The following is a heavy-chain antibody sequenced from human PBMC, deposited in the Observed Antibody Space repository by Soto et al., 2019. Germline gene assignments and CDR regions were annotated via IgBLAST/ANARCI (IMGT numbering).Heavy chain of an antibody. CDR1: GGSISSSSYY. V-gene: IGHV4-39*01. CDR3: ARLRYYYDSSGYYAFDY. D-gene: IGHD3-22*01. Sequence: QLQLQESGPGLVKPSETLSLTCTVSGGSISSSSYYWGWIRQPPGKGLEWIGSIYYSGSTYYNPSLKSRVTISVDTSKNQFSLKLSSVTAADTAVYYCARLRYYYDSSGYYAFDYWGQGTLVTVSS. J-gene: IGHJ4*02. CDR2: IYYSGST.